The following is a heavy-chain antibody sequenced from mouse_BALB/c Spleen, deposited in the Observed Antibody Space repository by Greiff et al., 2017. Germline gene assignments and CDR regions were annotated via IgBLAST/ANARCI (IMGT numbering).Heavy chain of an antibody. J-gene: IGHJ1*01. CDR2: ISSGGST. CDR1: GFTFSSYA. CDR3: ARAYYYGSSYVGYWYFDV. Sequence: EVQVVESGGGLVKPGGSLKLSCAASGFTFSSYAMSWVRQTPEKRLEWVASISSGGSTYYPDSVKGRFTISRDNARNILYLQISSLRSEDTAMYYCARAYYYGSSYVGYWYFDVWGAGTTVTVSS. V-gene: IGHV5-6-5*01. D-gene: IGHD1-1*01.